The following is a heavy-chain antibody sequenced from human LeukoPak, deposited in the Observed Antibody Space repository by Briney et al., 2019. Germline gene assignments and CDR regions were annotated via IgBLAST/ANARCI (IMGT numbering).Heavy chain of an antibody. CDR3: ARQYYYDSSGYYFGY. CDR1: GGSISSSSYY. Sequence: SETLSLTCTVSGGSISSSSYYWGWIRQPPGKGLEWIGSIYYSGSTYYNPSLKRRVTISVDTSKNQYSLKLSSVNAADTAVFYCARQYYYDSSGYYFGYWGQGILVTVSS. V-gene: IGHV4-39*01. J-gene: IGHJ4*02. D-gene: IGHD3-22*01. CDR2: IYYSGST.